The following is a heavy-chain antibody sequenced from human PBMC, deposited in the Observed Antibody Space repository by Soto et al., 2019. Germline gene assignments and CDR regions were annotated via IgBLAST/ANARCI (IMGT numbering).Heavy chain of an antibody. Sequence: SVTLSLTCAVCGSPIPSMTYSWVWIRHLPRKNLEWIGTIYYHGNTYSNPSLKSRVTISVDTSNNQFSLKVTSVTAADTAVYYCARLHGYCISSSCHGHYAMDVWGQGTTVT. J-gene: IGHJ6*02. CDR2: IYYHGNT. CDR1: GSPIPSMTYS. V-gene: IGHV4-39*01. CDR3: ARLHGYCISSSCHGHYAMDV. D-gene: IGHD2-2*01.